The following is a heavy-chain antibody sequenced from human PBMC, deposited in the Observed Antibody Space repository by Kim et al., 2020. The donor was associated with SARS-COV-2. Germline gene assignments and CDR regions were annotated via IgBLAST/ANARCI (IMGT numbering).Heavy chain of an antibody. CDR1: GGSISSSSYY. J-gene: IGHJ4*02. V-gene: IGHV4-39*02. D-gene: IGHD3-9*01. CDR2: IYYSGST. Sequence: SETLSLTCTVSGGSISSSSYYWGWIRQPPGKGLEWIGSIYYSGSTYYNPSLKSRVTISVDTSKNQFSLKLSSVTAADTAVYYCAREGGLLRYFPYWGQGTLVTVSS. CDR3: AREGGLLRYFPY.